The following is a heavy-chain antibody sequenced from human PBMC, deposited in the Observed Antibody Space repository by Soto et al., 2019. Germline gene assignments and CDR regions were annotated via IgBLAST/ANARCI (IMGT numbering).Heavy chain of an antibody. D-gene: IGHD3-10*01. CDR1: GGSFETFI. CDR3: TRKWSYGSARSGMDV. Sequence: QVQLVQSGAEVKEPGSSVKVSCEASGGSFETFIMNWVRQTPGRGLEWMGGVVPILGTPTYAERFKGKVKFSPPRSAGTTKMEVTRLRSQDAGIYYCTRKWSYGSARSGMDVWGPATTVIV. CDR2: VVPILGTP. J-gene: IGHJ6*02. V-gene: IGHV1-69*16.